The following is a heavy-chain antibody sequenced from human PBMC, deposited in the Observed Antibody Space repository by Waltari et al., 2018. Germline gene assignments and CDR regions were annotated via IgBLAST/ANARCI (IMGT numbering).Heavy chain of an antibody. J-gene: IGHJ5*02. V-gene: IGHV1-69*04. Sequence: QVQLVQSGAEVKKPGSSVKVSCKASGGPFSSYAISWVRQAPGQGLEGMGRIIPILGIANYAQKFQGRVTITADKSTSTAYMELSSLRSEDTAVYYCHTTSYPHPWGQGTLVTVSS. D-gene: IGHD1-26*01. CDR3: HTTSYPHP. CDR1: GGPFSSYA. CDR2: IIPILGIA.